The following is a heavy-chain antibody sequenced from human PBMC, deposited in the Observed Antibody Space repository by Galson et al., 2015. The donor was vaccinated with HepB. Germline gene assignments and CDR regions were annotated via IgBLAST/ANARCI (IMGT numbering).Heavy chain of an antibody. CDR3: ASTYQRYGLPDS. J-gene: IGHJ4*02. CDR1: GGSISSYY. Sequence: ETLSLTCTVSGGSISSYYWSWIRQPPGKGLEWIGYIYYSGSTNYNPSLKSRVSISVDTSKNQFSLKLSSVTAADTAVYYCASTYQRYGLPDSWGQGTLVTVSS. V-gene: IGHV4-59*08. CDR2: IYYSGST. D-gene: IGHD3-9*01.